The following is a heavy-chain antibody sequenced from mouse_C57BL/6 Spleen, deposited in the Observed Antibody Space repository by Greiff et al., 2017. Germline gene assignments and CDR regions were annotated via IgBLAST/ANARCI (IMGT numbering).Heavy chain of an antibody. Sequence: EVKLVESGGDLVKPGGSLKLSCAASGFTFSSYGMSLVRQTPDKRLEWVATISSGGSYTYYPDRVKGRFTISRDNAKNTLYLQMSSLKSEDTARYYCAKRYFYGSNHWYFDVWGTGTTVTVSS. CDR3: AKRYFYGSNHWYFDV. J-gene: IGHJ1*03. V-gene: IGHV5-6*02. D-gene: IGHD1-1*01. CDR1: GFTFSSYG. CDR2: ISSGGSYT.